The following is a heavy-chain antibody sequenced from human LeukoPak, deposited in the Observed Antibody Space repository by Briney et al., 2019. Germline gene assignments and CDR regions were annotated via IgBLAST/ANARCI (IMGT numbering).Heavy chain of an antibody. J-gene: IGHJ3*02. V-gene: IGHV1-69*05. CDR1: GGTFSSYA. D-gene: IGHD1-14*01. Sequence: SVKVSCKAPGGTFSSYAISWVRQAPGQGLEWMGGIIPIFGTANYAQKFQGRVTITTDESTSTAYMELSSLRSEDTAVYYCASTSIKKAKTGAFDIWGQGTMVTVSS. CDR3: ASTSIKKAKTGAFDI. CDR2: IIPIFGTA.